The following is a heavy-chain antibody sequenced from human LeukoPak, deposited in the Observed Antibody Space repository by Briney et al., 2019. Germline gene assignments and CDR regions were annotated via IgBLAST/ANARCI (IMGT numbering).Heavy chain of an antibody. J-gene: IGHJ4*02. CDR3: ARRGDGYNLPNDY. CDR1: GYTFTSYY. D-gene: IGHD5-24*01. Sequence: WASVKVSCEASGYTFTSYYMHWVRQAPGQGLEWMGIINPSGGSTSYAQKFQGRFSMTRDTSTSTVYMELSSLRSEDTAVYCCARRGDGYNLPNDYWGQGTLVTVSS. CDR2: INPSGGST. V-gene: IGHV1-46*01.